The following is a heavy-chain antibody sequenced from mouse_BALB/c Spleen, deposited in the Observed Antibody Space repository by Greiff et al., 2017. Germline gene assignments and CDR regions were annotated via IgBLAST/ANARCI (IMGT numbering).Heavy chain of an antibody. Sequence: EVKVVESGGGLVQPGGSLKLSCAASGFTFSSYTMSWVRQTPEKRLEWVAYISNGGGSTYYPDTVKGRFTISRDNAKNTLYLQMSSLKSEDTAMYYCARLGYGNYFDYWGQGTTLTVSS. J-gene: IGHJ2*01. CDR2: ISNGGGST. CDR3: ARLGYGNYFDY. CDR1: GFTFSSYT. D-gene: IGHD2-10*02. V-gene: IGHV5-12-2*01.